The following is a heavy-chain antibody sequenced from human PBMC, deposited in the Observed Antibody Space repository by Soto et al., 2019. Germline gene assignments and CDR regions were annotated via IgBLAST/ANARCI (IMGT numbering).Heavy chain of an antibody. D-gene: IGHD3-22*01. V-gene: IGHV1-46*01. CDR2: INPSGGST. CDR1: GYTFTSYY. J-gene: IGHJ3*02. CDR3: ASHTYYYDSSGYYDAFDI. Sequence: GPVKVSCKASGYTFTSYYMHWVRQAPGQGLEWMGIINPSGGSTSYAQKFQGRVTMTRDTSTSTVYMGLSSLRSEDTAVYYCASHTYYYDSSGYYDAFDIWGQGTMVTVSS.